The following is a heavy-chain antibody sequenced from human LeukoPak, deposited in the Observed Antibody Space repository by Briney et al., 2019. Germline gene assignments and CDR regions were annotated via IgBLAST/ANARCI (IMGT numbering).Heavy chain of an antibody. Sequence: GASVKVSCKASGYTFTGYYMHWVRQAPGQGLEWMGWINPNSGGTNYAQKFQGRVTMTRDTSISTAYMELSSLRSDDTAVYYCARDSPYYVDAFDIWGQGTMVTVSS. CDR1: GYTFTGYY. J-gene: IGHJ3*02. CDR2: INPNSGGT. V-gene: IGHV1-2*02. D-gene: IGHD3-10*02. CDR3: ARDSPYYVDAFDI.